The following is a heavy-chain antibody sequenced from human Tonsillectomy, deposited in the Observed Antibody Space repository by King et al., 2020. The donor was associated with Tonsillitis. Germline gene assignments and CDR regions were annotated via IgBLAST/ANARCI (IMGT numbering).Heavy chain of an antibody. CDR3: AKPDYYGAGNLQLAGHAFDV. CDR2: LSGSGYST. J-gene: IGHJ3*01. Sequence: VQLVESGGGLVQPGGSLRLSCAGSGFTFNNYAMTWVRQAPGKGLEWVSALSGSGYSTFYADSVKGRFTISRDNSKNTLYLQMNSLRVDDTAVYYCAKPDYYGAGNLQLAGHAFDV. CDR1: GFTFNNYA. V-gene: IGHV3-23*04. D-gene: IGHD3-10*01.